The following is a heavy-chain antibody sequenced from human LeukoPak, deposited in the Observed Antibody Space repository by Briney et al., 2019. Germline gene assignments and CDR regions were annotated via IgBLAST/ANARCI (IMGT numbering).Heavy chain of an antibody. D-gene: IGHD5-12*01. CDR2: TYYRSKWYH. Sequence: SQTLSLTCAISGDSVSTNSGSWNWIRQSPSRGLEWLGKTYYRSKWYHDYAESVRSRISINPDTSKNLFSLQLNSVTPEDTAVYYCARWMAAPRYFDYWGQGALVTVSS. V-gene: IGHV6-1*01. J-gene: IGHJ4*02. CDR3: ARWMAAPRYFDY. CDR1: GDSVSTNSGS.